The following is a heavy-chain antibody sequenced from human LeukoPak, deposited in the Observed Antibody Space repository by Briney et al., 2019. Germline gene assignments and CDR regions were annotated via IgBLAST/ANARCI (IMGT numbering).Heavy chain of an antibody. CDR1: GFTFSTYG. CDR2: LSFDGSNR. Sequence: QVQLVESGGGVVQPGRSLRLSCVASGFTFSTYGMHRVRQAPGKGLEWVAVLSFDGSNRHYGDAVKGRFTISRDNSKNTLYLQMNSLGAEETAVYYCAKDRSSSGYYHDFDYWGQGTLVTVSS. J-gene: IGHJ4*02. CDR3: AKDRSSSGYYHDFDY. V-gene: IGHV3-30*18. D-gene: IGHD3-22*01.